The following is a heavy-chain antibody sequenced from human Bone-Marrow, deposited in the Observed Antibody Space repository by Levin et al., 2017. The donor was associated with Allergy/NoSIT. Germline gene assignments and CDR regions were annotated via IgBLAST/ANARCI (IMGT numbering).Heavy chain of an antibody. J-gene: IGHJ4*02. V-gene: IGHV3-7*01. CDR1: GFTFSDSW. D-gene: IGHD3-16*02. CDR2: IKQDEIEK. Sequence: GESLKISCAVSGFTFSDSWMAWVRQAPGKGLEWVANIKQDEIEKHYVDSVKGRFTISRDNAKNSLYLQMDSLRAEDTAVYYCARVRLAASLFDYWGEGILVTVSS. CDR3: ARVRLAASLFDY.